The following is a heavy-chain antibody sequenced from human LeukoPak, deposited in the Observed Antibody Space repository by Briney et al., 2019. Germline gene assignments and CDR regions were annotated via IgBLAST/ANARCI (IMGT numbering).Heavy chain of an antibody. CDR1: GFTFSNYA. V-gene: IGHV3-64*01. J-gene: IGHJ3*02. Sequence: GGSLRLSCAASGFTFSNYAIHWVRQAPGKGLEYVSAVSSNGGYTYYAKSVKGRFTISRDNSKNTLYLQMGSLRAEDMGLYYCARVGSGENFYAYDIWGQGKKVTVSS. CDR3: ARVGSGENFYAYDI. D-gene: IGHD1-26*01. CDR2: VSSNGGYT.